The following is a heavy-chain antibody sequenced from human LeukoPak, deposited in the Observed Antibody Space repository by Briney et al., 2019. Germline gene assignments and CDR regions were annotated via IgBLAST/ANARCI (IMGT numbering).Heavy chain of an antibody. J-gene: IGHJ5*02. CDR2: IYYSGST. V-gene: IGHV4-59*01. CDR3: ARDLAVAGPADWFDP. D-gene: IGHD6-19*01. CDR1: GGSFSSYY. Sequence: SETLSLTCTVSGGSFSSYYWSWIRQPPGKGLAWIGYIYYSGSTNYNPSLKSRVTISVDTSKNQFSLKLSSVTAADTAVYYCARDLAVAGPADWFDPWGQGTLVTVSS.